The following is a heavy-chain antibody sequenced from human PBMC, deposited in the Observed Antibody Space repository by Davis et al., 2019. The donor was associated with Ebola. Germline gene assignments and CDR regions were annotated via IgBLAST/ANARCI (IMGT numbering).Heavy chain of an antibody. D-gene: IGHD6-13*01. CDR1: GGSISSYY. CDR3: ATSSSWYSTGMDV. J-gene: IGHJ6*02. CDR2: IYYIWST. Sequence: MPSETLSLTCTVSGGSISSYYWSWIRQPPGKGLEWIGYIYYIWSTNYNPSLKSRVTISVDTSKNQFSLKLSSVTAADTAVYYCATSSSWYSTGMDVWGQGTTVTVSS. V-gene: IGHV4-59*01.